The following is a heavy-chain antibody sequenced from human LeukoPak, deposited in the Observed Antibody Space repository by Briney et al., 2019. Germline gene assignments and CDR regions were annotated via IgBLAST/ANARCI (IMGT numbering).Heavy chain of an antibody. CDR2: IYHSGST. CDR1: GYSISSGYY. Sequence: SETLSLTCAVSGYSISSGYYWGWIRQPPGKGLEWIGSIYHSGSTYYNPSPKSRVTISVDTSKNQFSLKLSSVTAADTAVYYCARQNQGYCSGGSCSDFDYWGQGTLVTVSS. J-gene: IGHJ4*02. V-gene: IGHV4-38-2*01. CDR3: ARQNQGYCSGGSCSDFDY. D-gene: IGHD2-15*01.